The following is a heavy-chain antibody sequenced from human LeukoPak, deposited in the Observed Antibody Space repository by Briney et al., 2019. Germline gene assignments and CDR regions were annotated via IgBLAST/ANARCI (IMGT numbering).Heavy chain of an antibody. CDR2: ISGSGGCT. V-gene: IGHV3-23*01. CDR3: ARSRYSSGYYDY. D-gene: IGHD3-22*01. J-gene: IGHJ4*02. Sequence: PGGSLRLSCAASGFTFNSYAMSWVRQAPGKGLERVSAISGSGGCTYYADSVKGRFTISGDNSKNTLYLQMNSLRAEDTAVYYCARSRYSSGYYDYWGQGTLVTVSS. CDR1: GFTFNSYA.